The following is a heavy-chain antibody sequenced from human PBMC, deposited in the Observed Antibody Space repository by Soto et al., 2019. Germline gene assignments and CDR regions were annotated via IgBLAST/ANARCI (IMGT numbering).Heavy chain of an antibody. V-gene: IGHV3-30*18. CDR1: GFTFSSYG. J-gene: IGHJ5*02. Sequence: QVQLVESGGGVVQPGGSLRLSCAASGFTFSSYGMHWVRQAPGKGLEWVSAISYNGGNKYYADSVKGRFTISRDNSKNTSYLQLNMLRDAVTAVYSCAKYLENKCARLRASIAARRSWFDPWGQGTLVTVSS. CDR3: AKYLENKCARLRASIAARRSWFDP. CDR2: ISYNGGNK. D-gene: IGHD6-6*01.